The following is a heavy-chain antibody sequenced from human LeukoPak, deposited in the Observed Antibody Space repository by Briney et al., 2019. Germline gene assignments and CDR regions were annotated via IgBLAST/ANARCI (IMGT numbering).Heavy chain of an antibody. CDR3: ARGPDIFTAFSPDF. V-gene: IGHV3-21*01. CDR2: ISNSGTYI. CDR1: GFTVSSNY. J-gene: IGHJ4*02. D-gene: IGHD3-9*01. Sequence: GGSLRLSCAASGFTVSSNYMSWVRQAPGKGLEWVSSISNSGTYIYYADSVKGRFTLSRDNAKNSLYLQMDSLRAEDTAVYYCARGPDIFTAFSPDFWGQGTLVTVSS.